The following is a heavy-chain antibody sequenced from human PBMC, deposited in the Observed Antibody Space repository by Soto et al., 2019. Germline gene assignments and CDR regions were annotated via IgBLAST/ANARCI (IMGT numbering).Heavy chain of an antibody. Sequence: GGSLRLSCAASGFTFSSFAMSWVRQAPGKGLECVSAISGSGGSTYYADSVKGRFTISRDNSKNTPYLQMNSLRAEDTAVFYCAKFRRGNSYALQDYWGQGTLVTVSS. CDR1: GFTFSSFA. CDR2: ISGSGGST. D-gene: IGHD5-18*01. J-gene: IGHJ4*02. CDR3: AKFRRGNSYALQDY. V-gene: IGHV3-23*01.